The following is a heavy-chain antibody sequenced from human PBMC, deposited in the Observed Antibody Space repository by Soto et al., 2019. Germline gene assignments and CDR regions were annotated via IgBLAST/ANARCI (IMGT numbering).Heavy chain of an antibody. CDR3: TCIRVTFGY. CDR1: GFSFSDHF. Sequence: EVQLVESGGGLVQPGGSLRLSCAASGFSFSDHFMDWFRQAPGKGLQWVVRIQTKRQNYITQYATSLEGRFSISRDDSENSLFLQLNILKTEDTAVYFCTCIRVTFGYWGPGTLVTVSS. CDR2: IQTKRQNYIT. J-gene: IGHJ4*02. V-gene: IGHV3-72*01. D-gene: IGHD2-21*01.